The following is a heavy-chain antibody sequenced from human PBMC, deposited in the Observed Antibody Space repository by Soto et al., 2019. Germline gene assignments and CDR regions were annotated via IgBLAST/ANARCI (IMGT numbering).Heavy chain of an antibody. V-gene: IGHV4-31*03. D-gene: IGHD3-16*01. J-gene: IGHJ4*02. CDR1: GGSIISTTSY. CDR3: AREGGDGVDY. Sequence: SETLSLTCTVSGGSIISTTSYWSWIRQHPGKGLEWIGYIYYGGSTDYNPSLKSRVMISVDTSENQFSLNLSSVTAADTAVYYCAREGGDGVDYWGQGTPVTVSS. CDR2: IYYGGST.